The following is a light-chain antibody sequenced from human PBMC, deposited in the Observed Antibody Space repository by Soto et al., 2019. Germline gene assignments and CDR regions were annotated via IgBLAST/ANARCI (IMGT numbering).Light chain of an antibody. J-gene: IGKJ1*01. CDR2: GAS. V-gene: IGKV3-20*01. CDR1: QSVSSNY. CDR3: QQYGSLSWT. Sequence: DIVLTQSPGTLSLSPGAIATLSCRASQSVSSNYLAWYQQKPGQAPRLLIYGASTRATGVPDRFSGSGSGTDFTLTISRLEPEDFAVYHCQQYGSLSWTFGQGTKVDI.